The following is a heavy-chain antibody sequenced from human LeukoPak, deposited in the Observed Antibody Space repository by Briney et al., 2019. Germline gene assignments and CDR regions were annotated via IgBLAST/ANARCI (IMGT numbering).Heavy chain of an antibody. D-gene: IGHD1-26*01. J-gene: IGHJ6*03. CDR3: AKPGGSYDYYYYYYMDV. Sequence: PGGSLRLSCAASGFTFSSYGMHWVRQAPGKGLEWVAFIRYDGSNKYYADSVRGRFTISRDNSKNTLYLQVNSLRAEDTAVYYCAKPGGSYDYYYYYYMDVWGKGTTVTVSS. CDR1: GFTFSSYG. CDR2: IRYDGSNK. V-gene: IGHV3-30*02.